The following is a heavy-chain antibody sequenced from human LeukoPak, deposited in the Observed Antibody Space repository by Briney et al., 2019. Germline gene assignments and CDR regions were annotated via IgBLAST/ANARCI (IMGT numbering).Heavy chain of an antibody. V-gene: IGHV3-23*01. CDR2: VSGSGGIT. CDR3: AKPTAGNSSGRYPGWPEDY. D-gene: IGHD6-19*01. CDR1: GFTFNSYA. J-gene: IGHJ4*02. Sequence: GGSLRLSCAASGFTFNSYAMTWVRQAPGKGLEWVSHVSGSGGITYYADSVKGRFTISRDNSKNTLYLQMNSLRAEDTAVYYCAKPTAGNSSGRYPGWPEDYWGQGTLVTVSS.